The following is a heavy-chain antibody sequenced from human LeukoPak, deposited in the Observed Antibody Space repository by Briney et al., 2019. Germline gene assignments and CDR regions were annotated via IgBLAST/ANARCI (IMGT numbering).Heavy chain of an antibody. Sequence: KPSETLSLTCTVSGGSISSSSYYWGWIRQPPGKGLEWIGSIYYSGSTYYNPSLKSRVTISVDTSKNQFSLKLSSVTAADTAVYYCARQLGYCSSTSCYADEVDYWGQGTLVTVSS. D-gene: IGHD2-2*01. J-gene: IGHJ4*02. CDR1: GGSISSSSYY. CDR3: ARQLGYCSSTSCYADEVDY. CDR2: IYYSGST. V-gene: IGHV4-39*01.